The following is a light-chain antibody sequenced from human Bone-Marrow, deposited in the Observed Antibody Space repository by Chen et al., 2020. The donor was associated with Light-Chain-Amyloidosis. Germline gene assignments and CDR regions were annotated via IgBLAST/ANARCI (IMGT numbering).Light chain of an antibody. CDR3: QQSYSTPGT. Sequence: DIQMTQSPSRLSASVGDRVTITCRASQSISSYLNWYQQKPGKAPKLLIYAASSLQSGVPSRFSGSGSGTDFTLTISSLQPEDFATYYCQQSYSTPGTFGPGTKVDIK. V-gene: IGKV1-39*01. CDR2: AAS. J-gene: IGKJ3*01. CDR1: QSISSY.